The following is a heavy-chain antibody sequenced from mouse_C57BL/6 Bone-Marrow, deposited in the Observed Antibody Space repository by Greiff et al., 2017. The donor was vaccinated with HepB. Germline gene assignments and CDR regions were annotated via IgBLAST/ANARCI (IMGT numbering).Heavy chain of an antibody. CDR1: GFTFTNYW. CDR2: IYPGGGYI. V-gene: IGHV1-63*01. D-gene: IGHD6-1*01. J-gene: IGHJ2*01. Sequence: VQLQQSGAELVRPGTSVKMSCQASGFTFTNYWIGWAKQRPGQGLEWIGDIYPGGGYINYHEKFKGRATMTADKSSSTAYMQFSSLTSEDSAIYYCARRKAGGYSLVDCWGQGTTLTVAS. CDR3: ARRKAGGYSLVDC.